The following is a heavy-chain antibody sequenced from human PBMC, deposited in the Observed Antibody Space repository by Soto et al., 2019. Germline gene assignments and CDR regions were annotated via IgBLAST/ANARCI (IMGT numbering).Heavy chain of an antibody. Sequence: EVQLLESGGGLVQPGGSLRLSCAASGFTFSSYAMSWVRQAPGKGLEWVSAISGSGGSTYYADSVKGRFTISRDNSKNTLYLQMNSLRAEDTAVYYCAKMGGGGYCSSTSCYVTYWGQGTLVTVSS. CDR2: ISGSGGST. D-gene: IGHD2-2*01. J-gene: IGHJ4*02. V-gene: IGHV3-23*01. CDR1: GFTFSSYA. CDR3: AKMGGGGYCSSTSCYVTY.